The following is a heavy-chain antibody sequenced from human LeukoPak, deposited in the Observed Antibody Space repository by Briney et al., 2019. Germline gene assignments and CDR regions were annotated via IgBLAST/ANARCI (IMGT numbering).Heavy chain of an antibody. J-gene: IGHJ4*02. V-gene: IGHV3-21*01. D-gene: IGHD2-2*01. CDR3: ASEPAATRMSSPGSSDY. CDR1: GFTFSSYS. Sequence: KPGGSLRLSCAASGFTFSSYSMNWVRQAPGKGLEWVSSISSSSSYIYYADSVKGRFTISRDNAKNSLYLQMNSLRAEDTAVYYCASEPAATRMSSPGSSDYWGQGTLVTVSS. CDR2: ISSSSSYI.